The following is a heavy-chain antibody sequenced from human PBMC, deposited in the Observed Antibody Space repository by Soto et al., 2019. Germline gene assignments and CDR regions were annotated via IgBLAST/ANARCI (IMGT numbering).Heavy chain of an antibody. CDR2: IYWDDDK. J-gene: IGHJ4*02. Sequence: QITSKESGPPLVKPTQTLTLTCTFSGFSLTTSGVGVGGIRQPPGKALEWLALIYWDDDKRYSPSLMSRLTITRDTAKTQVVLTMTNMDPVDTATYSCAHKGSQNYDSSRGYLPDFDSWGQGTLVTVSS. CDR3: AHKGSQNYDSSRGYLPDFDS. D-gene: IGHD3-3*01. V-gene: IGHV2-5*02. CDR1: GFSLTTSGVG.